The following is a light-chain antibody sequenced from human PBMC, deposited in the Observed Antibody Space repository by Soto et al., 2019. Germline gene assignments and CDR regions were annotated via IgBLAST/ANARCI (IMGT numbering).Light chain of an antibody. Sequence: EIVLTQSPGTLSLSPGERATLFCRASQSVSSSYLAWYQQKPGQAPRLLIYGASSRATGIPDRFSGSGSGTDFTLTISRLEPEDFAVYYCQQYSRSPPTFGQGTKVDI. V-gene: IGKV3-20*01. CDR1: QSVSSSY. CDR3: QQYSRSPPT. J-gene: IGKJ1*01. CDR2: GAS.